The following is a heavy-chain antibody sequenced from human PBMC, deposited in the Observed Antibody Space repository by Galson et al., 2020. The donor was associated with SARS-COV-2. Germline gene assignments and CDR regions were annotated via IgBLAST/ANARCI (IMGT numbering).Heavy chain of an antibody. D-gene: IGHD1-26*01. CDR2: ISSSGIPR. Sequence: KIGESLKISCVASGFIFRDYYMSWIRQAPGKGLEWISYISSSGIPRYYADSVKGRFTISRDNAKNSLYLEMNSLRVEDSAVYYCASFRASYLFMDVWGQGTTVTVSS. J-gene: IGHJ6*02. CDR3: ASFRASYLFMDV. CDR1: GFIFRDYY. V-gene: IGHV3-11*01.